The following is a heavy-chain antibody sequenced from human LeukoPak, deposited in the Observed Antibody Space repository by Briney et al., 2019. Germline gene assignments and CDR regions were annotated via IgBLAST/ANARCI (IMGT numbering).Heavy chain of an antibody. J-gene: IGHJ4*02. V-gene: IGHV3-74*01. CDR3: ASTPGGSSSRY. CDR1: GFTFSNYW. Sequence: GGSLRLSCAASGFTFSNYWMHWVRQAPGEGLVRVSRINSDGSSTCYADSVKGRFTISRDNAKNTLYMQMNSLRAEDTAVYYYASTPGGSSSRYWGQGTLVTVSS. D-gene: IGHD6-13*01. CDR2: INSDGSST.